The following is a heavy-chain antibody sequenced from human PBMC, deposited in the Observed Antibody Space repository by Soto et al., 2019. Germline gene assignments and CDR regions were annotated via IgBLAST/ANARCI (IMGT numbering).Heavy chain of an antibody. V-gene: IGHV3-64D*06. Sequence: GGSLRLSCSASGFTFSSYDIHWVRQAPGKGLEYVSSISSDGSTYYAVSVKGRFTISRDNSRNTLYLRMSSLRAEDTAVYFCGKDTLDCSGGDCPLFYYYGMDVWGQGTTVTVSS. CDR1: GFTFSSYD. D-gene: IGHD2-15*01. J-gene: IGHJ6*02. CDR2: ISSDGST. CDR3: GKDTLDCSGGDCPLFYYYGMDV.